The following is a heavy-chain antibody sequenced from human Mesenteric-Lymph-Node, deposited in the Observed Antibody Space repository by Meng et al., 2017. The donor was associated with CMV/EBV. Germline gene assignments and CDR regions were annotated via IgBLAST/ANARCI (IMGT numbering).Heavy chain of an antibody. CDR2: IGSGGST. J-gene: IGHJ4*02. V-gene: IGHV3-23*01. D-gene: IGHD3-10*01. CDR1: GFTFDHGA. CDR3: AKSPHGSEYFDK. Sequence: GESLKISCVPSGFTFDHGAMSWVRQAPGRGLEWVSIIGSGGSTFYADFVKGRFTISRDISRNTVTLQMDNLRGDDMAVYYCAKSPHGSEYFDKWGQGTLVTVSS.